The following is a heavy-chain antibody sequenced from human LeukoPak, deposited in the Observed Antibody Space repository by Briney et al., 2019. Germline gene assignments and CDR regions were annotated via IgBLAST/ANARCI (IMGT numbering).Heavy chain of an antibody. CDR3: AREAYNWNSDVFDI. CDR2: ISSNSSYL. CDR1: GFTLNTYN. V-gene: IGHV3-21*01. Sequence: GGSLRLSCAASGFTLNTYNMNWVRQAPGKGLEWVAPISSNSSYLFYVDSVKGRFSISRDNTKNSLYLQMNSLRAEDTAVYYSAREAYNWNSDVFDIWGGGTMVTVS. J-gene: IGHJ3*02. D-gene: IGHD1/OR15-1a*01.